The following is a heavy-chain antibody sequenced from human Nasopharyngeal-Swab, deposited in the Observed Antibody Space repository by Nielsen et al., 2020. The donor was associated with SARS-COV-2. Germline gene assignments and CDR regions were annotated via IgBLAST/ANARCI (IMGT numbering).Heavy chain of an antibody. V-gene: IGHV3-64D*06. Sequence: GESLKISCSASGFTFSSYAMHWVRQAPGKGLEYVSAISSNGDSTYYADSVKGRFTISRDNSKNTLYLQMSSLSAEDPAVYYCARHRGEYDYVWGSYRPNWFDPWGQGTLVTVSS. J-gene: IGHJ5*02. CDR2: ISSNGDST. CDR1: GFTFSSYA. D-gene: IGHD3-16*02. CDR3: ARHRGEYDYVWGSYRPNWFDP.